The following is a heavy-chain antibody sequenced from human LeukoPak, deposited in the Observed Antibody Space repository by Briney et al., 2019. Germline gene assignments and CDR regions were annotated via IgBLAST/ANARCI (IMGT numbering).Heavy chain of an antibody. J-gene: IGHJ4*02. CDR2: IKQDGSEK. D-gene: IGHD3-3*01. Sequence: GGSLRLSCAASGFTFSSYWMSWARQAPGKGLEWVANIKQDGSEKYYVDSVKGRFTISRDNAKNSLYLQMNSLRAEDTAVYYCARDNSVKLLYDFWSGYYTPNYYFDYWGQGTLVTVSS. CDR3: ARDNSVKLLYDFWSGYYTPNYYFDY. CDR1: GFTFSSYW. V-gene: IGHV3-7*01.